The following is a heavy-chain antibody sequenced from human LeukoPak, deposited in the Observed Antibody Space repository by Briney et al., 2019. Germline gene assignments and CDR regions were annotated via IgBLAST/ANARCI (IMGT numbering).Heavy chain of an antibody. CDR1: GFTFSSYG. Sequence: GGSLRLSCAASGFTFSSYGIHWVRQAPGKGLEWVAGISYDGSNKYYADSVKGRFTISRDNSKNTLYLQMNSLRAEDTAVYYCAKELHQLGIAAAGWVNYWGQGTLVTVSS. CDR2: ISYDGSNK. J-gene: IGHJ4*02. CDR3: AKELHQLGIAAAGWVNY. V-gene: IGHV3-30*18. D-gene: IGHD6-13*01.